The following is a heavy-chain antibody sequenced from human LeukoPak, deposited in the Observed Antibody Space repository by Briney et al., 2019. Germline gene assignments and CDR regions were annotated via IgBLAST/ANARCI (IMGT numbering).Heavy chain of an antibody. CDR1: GFTFGIYA. D-gene: IGHD4-17*01. CDR3: AKLLNDYGDYYFDY. V-gene: IGHV3-23*01. Sequence: GGSLRLSCAASGFTFGIYAMSWVRQAPGKGLEWVSAIRGSGGSTYYADSVKGRFTISRDNSKNTLYLQMNSLRAEDTAVYYCAKLLNDYGDYYFDYWGQGTLVTVSS. CDR2: IRGSGGST. J-gene: IGHJ4*02.